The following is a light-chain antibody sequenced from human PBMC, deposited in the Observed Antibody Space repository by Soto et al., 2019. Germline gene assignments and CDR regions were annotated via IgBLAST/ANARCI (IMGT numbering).Light chain of an antibody. Sequence: EIVLTQSPGTLSLSPGERATLSCRASQSVSSTYLAWYQQKAGQAPRLLIYGASSRATGIPDRFRGSGSGTDFTLTISRLEPEDFAVYYCQQYSSSPDTFGQGTRLEIK. CDR1: QSVSSTY. V-gene: IGKV3-20*01. CDR2: GAS. CDR3: QQYSSSPDT. J-gene: IGKJ5*01.